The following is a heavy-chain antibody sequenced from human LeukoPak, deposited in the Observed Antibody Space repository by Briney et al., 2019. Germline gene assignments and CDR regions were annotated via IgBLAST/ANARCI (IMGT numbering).Heavy chain of an antibody. Sequence: SVKVSCKSSGGTFSSFAVSWVRQAPGQGLEWMGGIIPLFDTTNYAQKFQGRVTISEDKSTSTIYMEMSSLRSEDTAVYYCASGVAVAGTYYYYGMDVWGKGTTVTVSS. D-gene: IGHD6-19*01. CDR1: GGTFSSFA. V-gene: IGHV1-69*06. J-gene: IGHJ6*04. CDR2: IIPLFDTT. CDR3: ASGVAVAGTYYYYGMDV.